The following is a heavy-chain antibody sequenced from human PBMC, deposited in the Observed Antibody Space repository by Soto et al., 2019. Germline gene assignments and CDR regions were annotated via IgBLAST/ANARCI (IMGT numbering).Heavy chain of an antibody. CDR1: GFTFSSYS. V-gene: IGHV3-21*01. CDR2: ISSSSSYI. Sequence: EVQLVESGGGLVKPGGSLRLSCAASGFTFSSYSMNWVRQAPGKGLEWVSTISSSSSYIYYADSVKGRFTISRDNAKNSLYLQMNSLRAEDTAVYYCARDLYSSSATYFDYWGQGTLVTVSS. D-gene: IGHD6-6*01. J-gene: IGHJ4*02. CDR3: ARDLYSSSATYFDY.